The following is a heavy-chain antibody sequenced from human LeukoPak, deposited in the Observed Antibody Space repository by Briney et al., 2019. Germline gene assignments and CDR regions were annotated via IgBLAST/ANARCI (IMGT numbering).Heavy chain of an antibody. D-gene: IGHD4/OR15-4a*01. CDR3: ARELGRLTIGWYFDL. J-gene: IGHJ2*01. Sequence: PSETLSLTCTVSGGSISGYYWSWIRQPAGKGLEWIGRIYTSGSTNYNPSLKSRVTMSVDTSKNQFSLKLSSVTAADTAVYYCARELGRLTIGWYFDLWGRGTLVTVSS. CDR2: IYTSGST. V-gene: IGHV4-4*07. CDR1: GGSISGYY.